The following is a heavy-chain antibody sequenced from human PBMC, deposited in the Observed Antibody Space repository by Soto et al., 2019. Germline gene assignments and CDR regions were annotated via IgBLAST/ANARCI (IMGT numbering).Heavy chain of an antibody. CDR2: IYHSGST. CDR1: GGSISSGGYS. Sequence: LQLQESGSGLVKPSQTLSLTCAVSGGSISSGGYSWSWIRQPPGKGLEWIGYIYHSGSTYYNLSFKSRVTISVGRSKNQCSLKLSSVTAADTAVYYCASGGSTVTTYHAFDIWGQGTMVTVS. V-gene: IGHV4-30-2*01. CDR3: ASGGSTVTTYHAFDI. J-gene: IGHJ3*02. D-gene: IGHD4-17*01.